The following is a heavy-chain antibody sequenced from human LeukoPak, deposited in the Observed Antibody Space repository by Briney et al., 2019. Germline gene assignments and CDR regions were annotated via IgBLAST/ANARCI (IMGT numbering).Heavy chain of an antibody. CDR2: ITETGGDT. D-gene: IGHD1-26*01. CDR3: TKTTRPLGALDH. J-gene: IGHJ4*02. V-gene: IGHV3-23*01. Sequence: GGSLRLSCAASGFTFSSYPMNWVREAPGKGVEWDSGITETGGDTKSADSVKGRFTISRDNSKNTLYLQMNSLRDDDTAIYYCTKTTRPLGALDHWGQGTLVTVSS. CDR1: GFTFSSYP.